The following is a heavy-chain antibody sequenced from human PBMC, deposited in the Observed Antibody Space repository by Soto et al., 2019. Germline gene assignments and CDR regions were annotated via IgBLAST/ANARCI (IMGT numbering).Heavy chain of an antibody. CDR1: GGSIDSGDYY. CDR3: ATYDATGYKY. Sequence: SETLSLTCTVSGGSIDSGDYYWSWIRQLPGKGLEWIGYIYYIGNTYYNPSLESRVTISVDTSKNQFSLKLRSVTAADTGVYFCATYDATGYKYWGPGTLVTVSS. D-gene: IGHD3-22*01. J-gene: IGHJ4*02. CDR2: IYYIGNT. V-gene: IGHV4-30-4*08.